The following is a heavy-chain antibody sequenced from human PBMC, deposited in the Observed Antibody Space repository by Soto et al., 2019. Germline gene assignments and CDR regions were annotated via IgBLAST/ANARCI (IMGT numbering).Heavy chain of an antibody. V-gene: IGHV1-69*13. Sequence: SVKVSCKASGGTFSNYAISWVRQAPGQGLEWMGGIIPIFGTAKYAQKFQGRVTITADESTSTAYMELSSLRSEDTAVYYCARALAAAGTLVRWELLTFDHWGQGTLVTVSS. J-gene: IGHJ4*02. CDR3: ARALAAAGTLVRWELLTFDH. CDR2: IIPIFGTA. CDR1: GGTFSNYA. D-gene: IGHD6-13*01.